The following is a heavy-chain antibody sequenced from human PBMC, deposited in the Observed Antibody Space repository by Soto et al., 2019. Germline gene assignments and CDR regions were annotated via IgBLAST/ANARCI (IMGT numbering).Heavy chain of an antibody. Sequence: QVQLVQSGAEVKKPGSSVKVSCKASGGTFSSYAISWVRQAPGQGLEWMGGIIPIFGTANYAQKFQGRVTITADESTSKAYMELSSLRSEDTAVYYCAREKGPYYYDSSGYHDFDIWGQGTMVTVSS. CDR2: IIPIFGTA. D-gene: IGHD3-22*01. V-gene: IGHV1-69*01. J-gene: IGHJ3*02. CDR1: GGTFSSYA. CDR3: AREKGPYYYDSSGYHDFDI.